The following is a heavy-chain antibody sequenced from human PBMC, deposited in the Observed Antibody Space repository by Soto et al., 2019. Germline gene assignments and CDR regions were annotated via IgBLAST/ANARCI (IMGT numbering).Heavy chain of an antibody. D-gene: IGHD1-1*01. V-gene: IGHV4-59*01. CDR2: ISYTGSA. CDR1: GGSITGYY. CDR3: AGNGAFDI. J-gene: IGHJ3*02. Sequence: SETLSLTCTVSGGSITGYYWSWVRQPPGKGLEWIAYISYTGSANYNPSLKSRVTISVDTSKNQFSLKLSSVTAADTAVYYCAGNGAFDIWGQGTMVTVSS.